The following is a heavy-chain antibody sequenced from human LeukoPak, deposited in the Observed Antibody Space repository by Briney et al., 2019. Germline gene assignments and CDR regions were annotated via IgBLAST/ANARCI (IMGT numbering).Heavy chain of an antibody. CDR1: GGSISSGDYY. J-gene: IGHJ4*02. Sequence: PSETLSLTCTVSGGSISSGDYYWSWIRQPPGKGLEWIGYIYYSGSTYYNPSLKSRLTISLDTSKNQFSLKLSSVTAAGTAVYYCARDKYYSAGATTFDSWGQGTLVTVSS. V-gene: IGHV4-30-4*01. CDR2: IYYSGST. CDR3: ARDKYYSAGATTFDS. D-gene: IGHD1-26*01.